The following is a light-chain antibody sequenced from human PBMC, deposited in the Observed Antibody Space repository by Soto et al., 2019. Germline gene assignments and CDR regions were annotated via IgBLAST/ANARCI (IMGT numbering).Light chain of an antibody. CDR2: AAS. CDR1: QSISSY. V-gene: IGKV1-39*01. J-gene: IGKJ1*01. Sequence: DIQMTQSPSSLSASVGDRVTITCRASQSISSYLNWYQQKPGKAPNLLIYAASSLQSGVPSRFSGSGSGTDFTLTIISLQPEDFATYYCQQSYSTPRTFGQGTKVDI. CDR3: QQSYSTPRT.